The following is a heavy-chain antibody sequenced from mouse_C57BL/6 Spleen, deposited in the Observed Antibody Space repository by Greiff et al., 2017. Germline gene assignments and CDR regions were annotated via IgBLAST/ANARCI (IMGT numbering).Heavy chain of an antibody. CDR3: VRHGLRRFYAMDY. Sequence: EVQRVESGGGLVQPKGSLKLSCAASGFSFNTYAMNWVRQAPGKGLEWVARIRSKSNNYATYYADSVKDRFTISRDDSESMLYLQMNNLKTEDTAMYYCVRHGLRRFYAMDYWGQGTSVTVSS. D-gene: IGHD2-4*01. CDR1: GFSFNTYA. CDR2: IRSKSNNYAT. J-gene: IGHJ4*01. V-gene: IGHV10-1*01.